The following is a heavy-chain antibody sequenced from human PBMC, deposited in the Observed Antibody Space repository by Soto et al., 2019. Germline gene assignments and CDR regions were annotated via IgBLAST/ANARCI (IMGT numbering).Heavy chain of an antibody. CDR1: GGTFSSYA. V-gene: IGHV1-69*13. CDR3: ARDAYSSSYFDY. CDR2: IIPIFGTA. Sequence: GASVKVSCKASGGTFSSYAISWVRQAPGQGLEWMGGIIPIFGTANYAQKFQGRVTITADESTSTAYMELSSLRSEDTAVYYCARDAYSSSYFDYWGQGTLVIVSS. J-gene: IGHJ4*02. D-gene: IGHD6-13*01.